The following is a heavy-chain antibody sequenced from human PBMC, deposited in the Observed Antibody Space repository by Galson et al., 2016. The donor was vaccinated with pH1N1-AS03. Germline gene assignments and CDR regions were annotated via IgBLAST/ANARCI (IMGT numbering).Heavy chain of an antibody. CDR3: ARGGDQKDY. V-gene: IGHV4-39*07. D-gene: IGHD3-16*01. J-gene: IGHJ4*02. CDR2: LYYSGST. Sequence: LSLTCTVSGGSVSRSFYYWGWIRQPPGKGLEWIGSLYYSGSTYYNPSLKRRVTMSVDTSKNQFYLHLSSVTAADTAVYYCARGGDQKDYWGQGTLVTVSS. CDR1: GGSVSRSFYY.